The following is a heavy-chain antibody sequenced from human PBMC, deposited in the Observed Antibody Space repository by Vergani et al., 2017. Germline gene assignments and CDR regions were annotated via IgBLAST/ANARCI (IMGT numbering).Heavy chain of an antibody. CDR2: ISSSGSTI. Sequence: EVQLVESGGGLVQPGGSLRLSCAASGFTFSSYEMNWVRQAPGKGLEWVSYISSSGSTIYYADSVKGRFTISRDNAKNSLYLQMNSLRAEDTAVYYCANHPKKYYYGSGSQYLRVGYYYYGMDVWGQGTTVTVSS. CDR1: GFTFSSYE. D-gene: IGHD3-10*01. V-gene: IGHV3-48*03. J-gene: IGHJ6*02. CDR3: ANHPKKYYYGSGSQYLRVGYYYYGMDV.